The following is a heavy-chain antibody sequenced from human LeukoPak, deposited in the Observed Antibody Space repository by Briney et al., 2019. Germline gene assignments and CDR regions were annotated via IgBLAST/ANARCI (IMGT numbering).Heavy chain of an antibody. CDR1: GASINSYS. J-gene: IGHJ5*02. Sequence: SETLSLTCTVSGASINSYSWNWIRQPPGKGLEWIGFIYYTGSTNYNPSLRSRVTISLDTSKNQFSLKLSSVTAADTAIYYCARDGGGGWFDPWGQGTLVTVSS. CDR3: ARDGGGGWFDP. D-gene: IGHD3-16*01. V-gene: IGHV4-59*01. CDR2: IYYTGST.